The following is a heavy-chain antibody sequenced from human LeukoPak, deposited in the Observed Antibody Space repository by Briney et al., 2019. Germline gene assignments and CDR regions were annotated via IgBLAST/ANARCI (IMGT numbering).Heavy chain of an antibody. D-gene: IGHD2-2*01. Sequence: GGSLRLSCAASGFTFSSYWMHGVRQPPPKGLVCVSCNSSDGNSPRYADSVKSRFTISRDNAKNTLYLQMNSLRAEDTAVYYCARNHQADYWGQGILVTVSS. CDR3: ARNHQADY. V-gene: IGHV3-74*01. J-gene: IGHJ4*02. CDR2: NSSDGNSP. CDR1: GFTFSSYW.